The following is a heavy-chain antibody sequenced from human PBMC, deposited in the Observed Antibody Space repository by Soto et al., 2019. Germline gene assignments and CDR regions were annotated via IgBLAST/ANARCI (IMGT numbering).Heavy chain of an antibody. D-gene: IGHD2-2*02. V-gene: IGHV3-23*01. CDR1: GFTFSSYA. CDR3: ALRSAFVVVPAATPRPLDY. Sequence: EVQLLESGGGLVQPGGSLRLSCAASGFTFSSYAMSWVRQAPGKGLEWVSAISGSGGSTYYADSVKGRFTISRDNSKNTLYLQMNSLRAEDTAVYYCALRSAFVVVPAATPRPLDYWGQGTLVTVSS. CDR2: ISGSGGST. J-gene: IGHJ4*02.